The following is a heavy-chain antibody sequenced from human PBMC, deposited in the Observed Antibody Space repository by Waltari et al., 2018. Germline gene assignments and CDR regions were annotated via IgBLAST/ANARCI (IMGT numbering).Heavy chain of an antibody. CDR2: IYAGGTT. J-gene: IGHJ4*02. D-gene: IGHD3-16*01. Sequence: EVQLLESGGGLVQPGGSLRLSCAASGFPFNTYAINWVRQAPGKGLEWVSVIYAGGTTDYADSVKGRFSISRENFKNTVDLQMNGLTSEDTGIYYCAKDGATTFDDWGQGTLVTVSS. CDR1: GFPFNTYA. V-gene: IGHV3-23*03. CDR3: AKDGATTFDD.